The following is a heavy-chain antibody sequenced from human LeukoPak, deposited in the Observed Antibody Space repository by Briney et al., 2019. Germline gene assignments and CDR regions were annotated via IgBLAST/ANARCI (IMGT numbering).Heavy chain of an antibody. V-gene: IGHV1-69*13. J-gene: IGHJ4*02. D-gene: IGHD3-3*01. CDR1: GGTFSSYA. CDR3: ARDRDDFWSGYWGY. Sequence: ASVKVSCKASGGTFSSYAISWVRQAPGQGLEWMGGIIPIFGTANYAQKFQGRVTITADESTSTAYMELSSLRSEDTAVYYCARDRDDFWSGYWGYWGQGTLVTVSS. CDR2: IIPIFGTA.